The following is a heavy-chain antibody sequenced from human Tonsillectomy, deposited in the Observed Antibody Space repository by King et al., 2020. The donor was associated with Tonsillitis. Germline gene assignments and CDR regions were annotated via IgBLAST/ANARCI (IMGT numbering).Heavy chain of an antibody. CDR3: ARGSPETYCSSTSCFANPWFDP. D-gene: IGHD2-2*01. CDR2: IYTSWST. CDR1: GGSISSGSYY. Sequence: VQLQESGPGLVKPSQTLSLTCTVSGGSISSGSYYWSWIRQPAGKGLEWIGRIYTSWSTNYNPSLKSRVTISVATSKNQFSLKLIPVTAADTAVYYCARGSPETYCSSTSCFANPWFDPWGQGTLVTVSS. J-gene: IGHJ5*02. V-gene: IGHV4-61*02.